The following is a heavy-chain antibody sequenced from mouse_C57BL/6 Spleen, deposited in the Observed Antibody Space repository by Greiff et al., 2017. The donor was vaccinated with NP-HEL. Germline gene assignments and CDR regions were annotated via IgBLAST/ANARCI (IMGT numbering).Heavy chain of an antibody. D-gene: IGHD1-1*01. CDR1: GYTFTDYN. CDR2: INPNNGGT. V-gene: IGHV1-22*01. Sequence: VQLQQSGPELVKPGASVKMSCKASGYTFTDYNMHWVKQSHGKSLEWIGYINPNNGGTSYNQKFKGKATLTVNKSSSTAYMELRSLTSEDSAVYYCAACYYYGWVYWGQGTTLTVSS. CDR3: AACYYYGWVY. J-gene: IGHJ2*01.